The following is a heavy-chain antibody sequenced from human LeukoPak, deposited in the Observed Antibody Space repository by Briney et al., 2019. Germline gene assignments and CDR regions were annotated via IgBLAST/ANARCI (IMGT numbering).Heavy chain of an antibody. Sequence: SQTLSLTCTVSGGSISSGGYYWSWIRQPPGKGLEWIGYIYHSGSTYYNPSLKSRVTISVDRSKNQFSLKLSSVTAADTAVYYCARARYSSSSIDYWGQGTLVTVSS. CDR2: IYHSGST. D-gene: IGHD6-6*01. V-gene: IGHV4-30-2*01. J-gene: IGHJ4*02. CDR1: GGSISSGGYY. CDR3: ARARYSSSSIDY.